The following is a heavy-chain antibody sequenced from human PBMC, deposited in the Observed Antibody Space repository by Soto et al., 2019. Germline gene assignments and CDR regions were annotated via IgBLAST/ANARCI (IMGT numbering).Heavy chain of an antibody. V-gene: IGHV4-59*01. Sequence: SETLSLTGTVSSDSISSYYWSWIRQPPGKRLEWIGYISYSGSTDYNPSLKSRVTISGDTSKNQFSLKVSSATAADTAVYYCARGTSWQLPFYYWGQGTLVTVSS. CDR3: ARGTSWQLPFYY. CDR1: SDSISSYY. J-gene: IGHJ4*02. D-gene: IGHD6-13*01. CDR2: ISYSGST.